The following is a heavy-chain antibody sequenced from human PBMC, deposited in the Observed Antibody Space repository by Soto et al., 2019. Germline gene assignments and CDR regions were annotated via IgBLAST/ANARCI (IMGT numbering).Heavy chain of an antibody. CDR3: ARDVFSQGSYYFDY. CDR2: IWFDGSNR. Sequence: QVQLVESRGGVVQPGRSLRLSCAASGFTFNRYGMHWVRQAPGKGLEWVAVIWFDGSNRDYADSVKGRFTISRDNSKNTLYLQMNSLRAEDTAVYYCARDVFSQGSYYFDYWGQGTLVTVSS. CDR1: GFTFNRYG. V-gene: IGHV3-33*01. J-gene: IGHJ4*02.